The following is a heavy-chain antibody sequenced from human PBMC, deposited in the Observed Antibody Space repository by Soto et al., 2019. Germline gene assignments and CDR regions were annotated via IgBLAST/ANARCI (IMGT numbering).Heavy chain of an antibody. D-gene: IGHD3-10*01. CDR1: GGTFSSYT. J-gene: IGHJ6*02. CDR3: SLQGRPNHYYYYGMDV. V-gene: IGHV1-69*02. Sequence: QVQLVQSGAEVKKPGSSVKVSCKASGGTFSSYTISWVRQAPVQGLDWMGRIIPILGIANYAPKFQGRVTITADKSTSTAYMELSSLRSEDTAVYYCSLQGRPNHYYYYGMDVWGQGTTVIVSS. CDR2: IIPILGIA.